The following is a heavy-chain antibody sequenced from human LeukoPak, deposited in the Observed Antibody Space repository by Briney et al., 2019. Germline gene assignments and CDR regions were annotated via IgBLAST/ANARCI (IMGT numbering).Heavy chain of an antibody. CDR1: GGSISSSNW. CDR2: IYHSGST. CDR3: ARSLLWFGELLGY. Sequence: SETLSLTCTVSGGSISSSNWWSWVRQPPGKGLEWIGEIYHSGSTNYNPSLKSRVTISVDTSKNQFSLKLSSVTAADTAVYYCARSLLWFGELLGYWGQGTLVTVSS. V-gene: IGHV4-4*02. J-gene: IGHJ4*02. D-gene: IGHD3-10*01.